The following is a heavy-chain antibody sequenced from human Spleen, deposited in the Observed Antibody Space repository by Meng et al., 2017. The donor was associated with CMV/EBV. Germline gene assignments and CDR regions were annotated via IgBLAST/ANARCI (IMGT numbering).Heavy chain of an antibody. V-gene: IGHV1-46*01. Sequence: ASVKVSCKASGYTFTSYYMHWVRQAPGQGLEWMGIINPSGGSTSYAQKFQGRVTMTRDTSTSTVYMELSRLRSDDAAVYYCARSERRAYNLDYWGQGTLVTVSS. CDR3: ARSERRAYNLDY. CDR2: INPSGGST. J-gene: IGHJ4*02. D-gene: IGHD1-1*01. CDR1: GYTFTSYY.